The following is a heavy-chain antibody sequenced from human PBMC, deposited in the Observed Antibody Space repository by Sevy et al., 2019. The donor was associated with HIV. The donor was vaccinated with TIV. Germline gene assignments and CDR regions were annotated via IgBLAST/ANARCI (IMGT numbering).Heavy chain of an antibody. CDR3: AKDHSGWYWRMDV. J-gene: IGHJ6*02. CDR1: GFTFSSYG. CDR2: ISYDGSNK. V-gene: IGHV3-30*18. Sequence: GGSLRLSCAASGFTFSSYGMHWVRQAPGKGLEWVAVISYDGSNKYYADSVKGRFTISRDNSKNTLYLQMNSLRAEDTAVYYCAKDHSGWYWRMDVWGQGTTVTVSS. D-gene: IGHD6-19*01.